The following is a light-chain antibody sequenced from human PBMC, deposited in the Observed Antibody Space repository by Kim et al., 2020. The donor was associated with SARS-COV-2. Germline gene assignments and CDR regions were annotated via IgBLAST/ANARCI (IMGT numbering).Light chain of an antibody. CDR3: QHRDKWPLT. CDR1: HIVGNF. Sequence: LSPGERATPSCRASHIVGNFLAWYQQNPGQAPRLVIYDAFNRATGIPDMFRGGGSGTVFTLTSSSLEPEDFAVYYWQHRDKWPLTFGGGTKVDIK. J-gene: IGKJ4*01. V-gene: IGKV3-11*01. CDR2: DAF.